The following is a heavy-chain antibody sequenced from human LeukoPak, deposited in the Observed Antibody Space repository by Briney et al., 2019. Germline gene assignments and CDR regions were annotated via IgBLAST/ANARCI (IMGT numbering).Heavy chain of an antibody. D-gene: IGHD2-2*03. J-gene: IGHJ3*02. Sequence: GGSLRLSCAASGFTFSSYWMSWVRQAPGKGLEWVANIKRDGSEKYYVDSVKGRFTISRDNAKNSLYLQMNSLRAEDTAVYYCATSFNGYCSSTSCFDAFDIWGQGTMVTVSS. V-gene: IGHV3-7*01. CDR3: ATSFNGYCSSTSCFDAFDI. CDR2: IKRDGSEK. CDR1: GFTFSSYW.